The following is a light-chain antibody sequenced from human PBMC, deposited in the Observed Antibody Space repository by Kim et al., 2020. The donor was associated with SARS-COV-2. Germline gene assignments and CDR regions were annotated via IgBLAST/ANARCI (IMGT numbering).Light chain of an antibody. CDR1: QSVSSW. CDR3: QQYYSYPYT. V-gene: IGKV1-5*01. CDR2: DAS. J-gene: IGKJ2*01. Sequence: DIQMTQSPSTLSASIGDRVTITCRASQSVSSWLAWYQQKPGKAPKLLIYDASTLQSGVPSRFSGSGSGTEFTLTISSLQPDDFATYYCQQYYSYPYTFGQGTKLEI.